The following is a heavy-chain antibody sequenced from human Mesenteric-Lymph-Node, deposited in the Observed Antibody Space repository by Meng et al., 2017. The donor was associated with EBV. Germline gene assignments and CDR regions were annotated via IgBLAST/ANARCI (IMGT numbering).Heavy chain of an antibody. D-gene: IGHD3-10*01. V-gene: IGHV1-3*01. Sequence: QVQLVQSGAEVKNPGASVKISCQTSGYTFSHHAMHWVRQAPGQRLEWMGWIFDGDDNTKYSQKFQGRVTITRDTSASTVYMELTSLTSEDTAVYFCARGPSTYLYGSGSFQLDSWGPGTLVTVSS. CDR3: ARGPSTYLYGSGSFQLDS. CDR2: IFDGDDNT. J-gene: IGHJ4*02. CDR1: GYTFSHHA.